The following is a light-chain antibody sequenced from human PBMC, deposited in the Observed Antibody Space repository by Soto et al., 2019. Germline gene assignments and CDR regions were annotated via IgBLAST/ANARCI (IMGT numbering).Light chain of an antibody. Sequence: EIVLTQSPGTLSLSPGERATLSCRASQSVSSGFLAWYQQKPGQAPRLLIYGASSRATGIPDRFSGSGSGTDFTLTISRLEPEDFAVYDCQQYGSSPYTFGQGTKLEIK. CDR2: GAS. J-gene: IGKJ2*01. CDR1: QSVSSGF. V-gene: IGKV3-20*01. CDR3: QQYGSSPYT.